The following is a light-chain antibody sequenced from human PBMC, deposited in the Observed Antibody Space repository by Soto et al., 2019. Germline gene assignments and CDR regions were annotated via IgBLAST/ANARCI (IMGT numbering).Light chain of an antibody. V-gene: IGKV1-5*01. CDR2: DAS. CDR1: QTIRNY. J-gene: IGKJ1*01. CDR3: QQYGLQGT. Sequence: DIQMTQSPSTLSAFVGDRVTITCRASQTIRNYLAWYQQKPGKAPDLLIYDASSLENEVPSRFSGSGFGTEFTHTISSLQPDDSATYYCQQYGLQGTFGQGTKVDIK.